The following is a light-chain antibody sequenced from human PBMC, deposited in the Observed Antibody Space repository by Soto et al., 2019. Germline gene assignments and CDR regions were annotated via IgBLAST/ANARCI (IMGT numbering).Light chain of an antibody. Sequence: ETVLTQSPATLSLSPGERATLSCRASQSVGSFLAWYRQKPGQAPRLLIFDASNRATGIPVRFSGSGSGTDFTLTINSLEPEDFAVYYCQQRSSWPPTFGQGTRLEIK. CDR1: QSVGSF. CDR2: DAS. J-gene: IGKJ5*01. V-gene: IGKV3-11*01. CDR3: QQRSSWPPT.